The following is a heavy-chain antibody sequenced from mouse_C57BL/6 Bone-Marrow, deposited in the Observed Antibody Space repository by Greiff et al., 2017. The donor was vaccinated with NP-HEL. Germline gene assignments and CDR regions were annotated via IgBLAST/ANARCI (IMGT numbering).Heavy chain of an antibody. CDR1: GYTFTSYG. J-gene: IGHJ2*03. V-gene: IGHV1-81*01. Sequence: QVQLQQSGAELARPGASVKLSCKASGYTFTSYGISWVKQRPGQGLEWIGEIYPRSGNTYYNEKFKGKATLTADKSSSTAYMELRSLTSEDSAVNLCAKGPPTTVVPFDYGGQGTRPTVSA. CDR3: AKGPPTTVVPFDY. D-gene: IGHD1-1*01. CDR2: IYPRSGNT.